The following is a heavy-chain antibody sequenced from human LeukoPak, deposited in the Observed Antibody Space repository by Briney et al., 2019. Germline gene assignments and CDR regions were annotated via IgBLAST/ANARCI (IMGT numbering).Heavy chain of an antibody. V-gene: IGHV1-69*04. CDR1: GGTFSSYA. CDR2: IIPILGIA. D-gene: IGHD3-22*01. CDR3: ARAGTYYYDSSGYYETWWFDP. J-gene: IGHJ5*02. Sequence: SVKVSCKASGGTFSSYAISWVRQAPGQGLEWMGRIIPILGIANYAQKFQGRVTITADKSTSTAYMELSSLRSEDTAVYYCARAGTYYYDSSGYYETWWFDPWGQGTLVTVSS.